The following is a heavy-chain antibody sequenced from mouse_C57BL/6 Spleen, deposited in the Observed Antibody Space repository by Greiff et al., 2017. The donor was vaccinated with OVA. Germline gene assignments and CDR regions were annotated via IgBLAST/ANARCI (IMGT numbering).Heavy chain of an antibody. CDR3: TRTGGDYYAMDY. CDR1: GFNIKDDY. Sequence: EVQLVESGAELVRPGASVKLSCTASGFNIKDDYMHWVKQRPEQGLEWIGWIDPENGDTEYASKFQGKATITADTSSNTAYLQLSSLTSEDTAVYYCTRTGGDYYAMDYWGQGTSVTVSS. CDR2: IDPENGDT. V-gene: IGHV14-4*01. J-gene: IGHJ4*01.